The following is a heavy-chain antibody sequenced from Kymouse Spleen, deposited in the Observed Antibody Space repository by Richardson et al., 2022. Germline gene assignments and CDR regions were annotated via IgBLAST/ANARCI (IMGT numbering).Heavy chain of an antibody. Sequence: EVQLVESGGGLVQPGGSLRLSCAASGFTFSSYWMHWVRQAPGKGLVWVSRINSDGSSTSYADSVKGRFTISRDNAKNTLYLQMNSLRAEDTAVYYCARDRYNWNYYYYYGMDVWGQGTTVTVSS. CDR2: INSDGSST. V-gene: IGHV3-74*01. D-gene: IGHD1-20*01,IGHD1-7*01. CDR3: ARDRYNWNYYYYYGMDV. J-gene: IGHJ6*02. CDR1: GFTFSSYW.